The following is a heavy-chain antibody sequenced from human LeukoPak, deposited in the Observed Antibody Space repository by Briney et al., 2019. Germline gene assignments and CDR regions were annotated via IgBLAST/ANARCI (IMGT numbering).Heavy chain of an antibody. CDR1: GGSISSYY. CDR2: IYTSGST. D-gene: IGHD3-22*01. J-gene: IGHJ4*02. V-gene: IGHV4-4*09. Sequence: SETLSLTCTVSGGSISSYYWSWIRQPPGKGLEWIGYIYTSGSTNYNPSLKSRVTISVDTSKNQFSLKLSSVTAADPAVYYCARSYYDSSGCFDYWGQGTLVTVSS. CDR3: ARSYYDSSGCFDY.